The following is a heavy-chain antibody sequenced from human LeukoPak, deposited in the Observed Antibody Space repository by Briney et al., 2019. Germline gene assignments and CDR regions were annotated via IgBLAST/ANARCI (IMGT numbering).Heavy chain of an antibody. CDR2: MNPNSGNT. V-gene: IGHV1-8*03. CDR1: GYTFTSYD. CDR3: ARVSSSWYQDWYFDL. Sequence: GASVKVSCKASGYTFTSYDINWVRQAPGQGLEWMGWMNPNSGNTGYAQRFQGRVTITRNTSITTAYMELSSLRSEDTAVYYCARVSSSWYQDWYFDLWGRGTLVTVSS. J-gene: IGHJ2*01. D-gene: IGHD6-13*01.